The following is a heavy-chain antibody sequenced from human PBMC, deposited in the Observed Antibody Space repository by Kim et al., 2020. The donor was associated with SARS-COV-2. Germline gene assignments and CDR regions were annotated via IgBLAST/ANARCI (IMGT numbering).Heavy chain of an antibody. CDR2: INHSGST. J-gene: IGHJ4*02. Sequence: SETLSLTCAVYGGSFSGYYWSWIRQPPGKGLEWIGEINHSGSTNYNPSLKSRVTISVDTSKNQFSLKLSSVTAADTAVYYCARVTSSSSPFDYWGQGTLVTVSS. CDR1: GGSFSGYY. CDR3: ARVTSSSSPFDY. D-gene: IGHD6-6*01. V-gene: IGHV4-34*01.